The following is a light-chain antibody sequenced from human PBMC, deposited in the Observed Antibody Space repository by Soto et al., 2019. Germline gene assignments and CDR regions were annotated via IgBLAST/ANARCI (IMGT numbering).Light chain of an antibody. V-gene: IGKV3-20*01. CDR3: QQYGSSPRYT. J-gene: IGKJ2*01. CDR2: GAS. CDR1: QSVSTNY. Sequence: EIMLTQSPGTLSLSPGERATLSCRASQSVSTNYLAWYQQKPGQAPRLLIYGASSRATGIPDRFSGSGSGTAFTLTISRLEPEDFAVYYCQQYGSSPRYTFGQGTKLEIK.